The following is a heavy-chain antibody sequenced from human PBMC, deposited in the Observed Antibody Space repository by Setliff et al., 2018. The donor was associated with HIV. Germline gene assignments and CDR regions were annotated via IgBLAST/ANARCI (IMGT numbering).Heavy chain of an antibody. J-gene: IGHJ4*02. CDR3: TRVASSSWYYFDY. CDR1: GDTFTDYY. D-gene: IGHD6-13*01. Sequence: ASVKVSCKASGDTFTDYYFHWLRQAPGQGLEWMGRINPNSGGTNYAQKFRGRVTMTRDTSISTVYMELSSLTSDDTAVYYCTRVASSSWYYFDYWGQGTLVTVSS. CDR2: INPNSGGT. V-gene: IGHV1-2*06.